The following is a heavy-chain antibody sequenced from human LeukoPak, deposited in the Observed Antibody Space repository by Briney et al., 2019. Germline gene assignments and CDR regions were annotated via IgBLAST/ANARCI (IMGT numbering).Heavy chain of an antibody. D-gene: IGHD2-2*01. CDR3: TREARVGNWFDP. V-gene: IGHV1-2*02. J-gene: IGHJ5*02. Sequence: ASVKVSCKASGYTFTDYYIHWVRQAPGQGREGMGWINPDNGGTNYAQKFQGRVTMTRDTSIRTVYMDLSRLRSDDTAVFYCTREARVGNWFDPWGQGTQVTVSS. CDR2: INPDNGGT. CDR1: GYTFTDYY.